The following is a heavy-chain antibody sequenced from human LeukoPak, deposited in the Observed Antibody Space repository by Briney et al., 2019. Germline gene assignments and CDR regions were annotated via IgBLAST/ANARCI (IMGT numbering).Heavy chain of an antibody. J-gene: IGHJ5*02. CDR1: GYTFTSYG. CDR3: ARDHLAYYDFWSGYYWFDP. V-gene: IGHV1-18*01. CDR2: ISAYNGNT. Sequence: ASVKVSCKASGYTFTSYGISWVRQAPGQGLEWMGWISAYNGNTNYAQKLQGRVTMTTDTSTSTAYMELRSLRSDDTAVYYCARDHLAYYDFWSGYYWFDPWGQGTLVTVSS. D-gene: IGHD3-3*01.